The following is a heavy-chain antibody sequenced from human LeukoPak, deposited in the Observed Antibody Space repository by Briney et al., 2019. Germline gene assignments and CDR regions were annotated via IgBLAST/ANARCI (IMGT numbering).Heavy chain of an antibody. V-gene: IGHV3-7*03. CDR2: INQDETRK. CDR1: GFTFANYW. J-gene: IGHJ4*02. D-gene: IGHD3-10*01. Sequence: GGSLRLSCAASGFTFANYWMTWIRQSPRKGLDWVAKINQDETRKYYIDSVKGRFTVSRDNARDSLYLQLDSLRVEDTAMYCCAKYQESPSGGSRPLDSWGQGVLVTVSS. CDR3: AKYQESPSGGSRPLDS.